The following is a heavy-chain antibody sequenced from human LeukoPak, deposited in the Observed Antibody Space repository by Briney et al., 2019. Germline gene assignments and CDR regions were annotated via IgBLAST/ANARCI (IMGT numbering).Heavy chain of an antibody. CDR3: ARGGVSRWRSAATTYYFDY. J-gene: IGHJ4*02. V-gene: IGHV4-34*01. CDR2: INHSGST. CDR1: GGSFSGYY. Sequence: SETLSLTCAVYGGSFSGYYWSWIRQPPGKGLEWIGEINHSGSTNYNPSLKSRVTISVDTSKNQLSLKLSSVTAADTAVYFYARGGVSRWRSAATTYYFDYWGQGTLVTVSS. D-gene: IGHD1-26*01.